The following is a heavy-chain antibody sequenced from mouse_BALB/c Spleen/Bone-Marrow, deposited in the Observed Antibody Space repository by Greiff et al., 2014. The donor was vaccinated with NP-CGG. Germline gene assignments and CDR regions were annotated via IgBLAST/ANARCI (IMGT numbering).Heavy chain of an antibody. V-gene: IGHV5-6-3*01. Sequence: EVKLQESGGGLVQPGGSLKISCAASGFTFSSYGMSWVRQTPDKRLDLVATINSNGGSTYYPDSVKGRFTISRDNAKNTLYLQMSSLKSEDTAMYYCAGDNYYDNDGFAYWGQGTLVTGSA. D-gene: IGHD2-4*01. CDR1: GFTFSSYG. CDR3: AGDNYYDNDGFAY. J-gene: IGHJ3*01. CDR2: INSNGGST.